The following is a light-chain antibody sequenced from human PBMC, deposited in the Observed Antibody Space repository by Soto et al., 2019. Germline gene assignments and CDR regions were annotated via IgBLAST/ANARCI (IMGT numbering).Light chain of an antibody. V-gene: IGLV1-51*01. J-gene: IGLJ2*01. CDR3: GTWDSGLSTVV. CDR1: SSNIGNNY. CDR2: DDN. Sequence: QSVLTQPPSVSAAPGQKVTISCSGSSSNIGNNYVSWYQQLPGTAPRLLIYDDNKRPSGIPDRFSGSKSGTSATLTITGLQTGDEADYYCGTWDSGLSTVVFGGGTKLTVL.